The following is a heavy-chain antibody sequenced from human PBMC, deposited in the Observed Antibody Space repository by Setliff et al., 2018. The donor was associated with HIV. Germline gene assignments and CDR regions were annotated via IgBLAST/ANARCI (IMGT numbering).Heavy chain of an antibody. J-gene: IGHJ6*03. V-gene: IGHV1-2*02. CDR2: INPNSGGT. CDR1: GYTFTGYY. Sequence: ASVKVSCKASGYTFTGYYMHWVRQAPGQGLEWMGWINPNSGGTNYAQKSQGRVTMTRDTSISTAYMELSRLRSDDTAVYYCARVAPTYYDILTGWAYYMDVWGKGTTVTVSS. CDR3: ARVAPTYYDILTGWAYYMDV. D-gene: IGHD3-9*01.